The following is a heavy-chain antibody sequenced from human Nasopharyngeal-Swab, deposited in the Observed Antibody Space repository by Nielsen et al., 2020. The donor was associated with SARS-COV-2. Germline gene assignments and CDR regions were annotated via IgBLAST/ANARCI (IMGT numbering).Heavy chain of an antibody. Sequence: GGSLRLSYKGSGYSFTSYWIGWVRQMPGKGLEWMGIIYPGDSDTRYSPSFQGQVTISADKSISTAYLQWSSLKASDTAMYYCARQSGSYYDIADAFDIWGQGTMVTVSS. J-gene: IGHJ3*02. CDR1: GYSFTSYW. CDR3: ARQSGSYYDIADAFDI. V-gene: IGHV5-51*01. CDR2: IYPGDSDT. D-gene: IGHD1-26*01.